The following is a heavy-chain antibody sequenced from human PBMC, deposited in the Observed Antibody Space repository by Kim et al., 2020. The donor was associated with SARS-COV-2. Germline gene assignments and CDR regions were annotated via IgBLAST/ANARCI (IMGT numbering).Heavy chain of an antibody. Sequence: GGSLRLSCAASGFTFDDYAMHWVRQAPGKGLEWVSGISWNSGSIGYADSVKGRFTISRDNAKNSLYLQMNSLRAEDTALYYCAKDMGNYYGSGSYYSPFDYWGQGTLVTVSS. V-gene: IGHV3-9*01. CDR1: GFTFDDYA. CDR3: AKDMGNYYGSGSYYSPFDY. D-gene: IGHD3-10*01. J-gene: IGHJ4*02. CDR2: ISWNSGSI.